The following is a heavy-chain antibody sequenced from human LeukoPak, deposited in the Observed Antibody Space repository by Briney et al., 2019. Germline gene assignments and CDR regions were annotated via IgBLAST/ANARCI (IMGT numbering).Heavy chain of an antibody. J-gene: IGHJ4*02. CDR1: GYTCTGYY. CDR3: ARDTSPISHVDTAMTGY. CDR2: SNPNSGGT. V-gene: IGHV1-2*02. D-gene: IGHD5-18*01. Sequence: SVTVSCKSTGYTCTGYYMHWVRQPPGQGLEWMGLSNPNSGGTNYAKKFQGRVTMTRDTSTRTAYMVLSRLRSDDTAAYYCARDTSPISHVDTAMTGYWGQGTLVTVSS.